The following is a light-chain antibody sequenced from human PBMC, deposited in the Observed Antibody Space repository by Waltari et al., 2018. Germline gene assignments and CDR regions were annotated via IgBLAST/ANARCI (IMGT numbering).Light chain of an antibody. CDR3: QHYVSLPVT. J-gene: IGKJ1*01. V-gene: IGKV3-20*01. CDR2: GAS. Sequence: SCRASQSVSSALAWYQQNPGQAPRLLIYGASNRATGIPERFSGSGSGTDFSLIISRLEPEDFAVYYCQHYVSLPVTFGQGTKVEIK. CDR1: QSVSSA.